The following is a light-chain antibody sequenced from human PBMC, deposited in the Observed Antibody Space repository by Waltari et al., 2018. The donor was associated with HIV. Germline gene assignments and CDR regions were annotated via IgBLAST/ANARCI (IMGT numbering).Light chain of an antibody. V-gene: IGLV1-47*01. J-gene: IGLJ2*01. Sequence: QSALIQPPSVSATPGQTVIISCSGTYSNFGRFYVPLSRHPPAPTPTLLIYQNNQRPSGVSDRFTGSKSVSSASLVISGLRGDDEGDYFCAAWDATPKSHWIFGGGTSLTVL. CDR3: AAWDATPKSHWI. CDR1: YSNFGRFY. CDR2: QNN.